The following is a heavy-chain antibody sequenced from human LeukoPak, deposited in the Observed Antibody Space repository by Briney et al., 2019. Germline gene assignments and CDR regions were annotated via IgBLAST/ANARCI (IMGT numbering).Heavy chain of an antibody. J-gene: IGHJ4*02. Sequence: SETLSLTCTVSGGSFSSYYWSWIRQPPGKGLEWIGYIYYSGSTIYNPSLKSRVTISIDTSKNQFSLRLSLVTAADTAVYYCARDPVGATKVFDYWGQGALVTVSS. CDR1: GGSFSSYY. V-gene: IGHV4-59*01. CDR3: ARDPVGATKVFDY. D-gene: IGHD1-26*01. CDR2: IYYSGST.